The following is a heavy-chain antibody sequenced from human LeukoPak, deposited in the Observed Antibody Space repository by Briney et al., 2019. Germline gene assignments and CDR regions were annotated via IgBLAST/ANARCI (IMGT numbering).Heavy chain of an antibody. J-gene: IGHJ4*02. V-gene: IGHV3-23*01. CDR1: GLTVSSYA. Sequence: GGSLRLSCAASGLTVSSYAMSWVRQAPGMGLQLVSAISTDGGSTYSADSVKGRFTISRDNSKNTLFLQMNSLRAEDTAVYFCAKDYRGSFTDWGQGTLVTVSS. CDR2: ISTDGGST. D-gene: IGHD1-26*01. CDR3: AKDYRGSFTD.